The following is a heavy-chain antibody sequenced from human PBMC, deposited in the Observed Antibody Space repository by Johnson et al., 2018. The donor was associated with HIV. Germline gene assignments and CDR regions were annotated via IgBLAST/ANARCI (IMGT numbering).Heavy chain of an antibody. J-gene: IGHJ3*02. CDR1: GFAFSSYA. CDR2: IKSKTDGGTT. V-gene: IGHV3-15*01. CDR3: ARSVHDYSDYLWGRDAFDI. D-gene: IGHD4-11*01. Sequence: EQLVESGGGLVQPGGSLRLSCAASGFAFSSYAMTWVRQAPGKGLEWVGRIKSKTDGGTTDYAAPVKGRFTISRDDSKNTLYLQMNNLRVEDMAMYYCARSVHDYSDYLWGRDAFDIWGQGTMVIVSS.